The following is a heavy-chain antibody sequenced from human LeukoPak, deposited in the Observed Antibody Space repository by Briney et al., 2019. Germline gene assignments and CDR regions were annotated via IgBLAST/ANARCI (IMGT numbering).Heavy chain of an antibody. CDR3: ARDRVSRKRDWDPRIDY. V-gene: IGHV1-69*06. D-gene: IGHD2-21*02. Sequence: GSSVKVSCKASGDTFSSYAFSWVRQAPGQGLEWVGGIIPILGTANYAQKFQDRVTITADKSTSTAYMELNSLRAEDTAVYYCARDRVSRKRDWDPRIDYWGQGTLVTVSS. J-gene: IGHJ4*02. CDR2: IIPILGTA. CDR1: GDTFSSYA.